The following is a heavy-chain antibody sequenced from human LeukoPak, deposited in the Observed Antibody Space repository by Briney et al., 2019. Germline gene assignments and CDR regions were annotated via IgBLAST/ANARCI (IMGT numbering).Heavy chain of an antibody. Sequence: GGSLRLSCSASGFTFSTYWMSWVRQAPGKGLEWVSSISSSSSYIYYADSVKGRFTISRDNAKNSLYLQMNSPRAEDTAVYYCARWAGVNDAFDIWGQGTMVTVSS. CDR2: ISSSSSYI. CDR1: GFTFSTYW. D-gene: IGHD1-26*01. CDR3: ARWAGVNDAFDI. V-gene: IGHV3-21*01. J-gene: IGHJ3*02.